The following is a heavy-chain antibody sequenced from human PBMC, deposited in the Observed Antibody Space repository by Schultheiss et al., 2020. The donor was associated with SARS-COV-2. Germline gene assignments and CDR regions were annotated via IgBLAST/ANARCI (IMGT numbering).Heavy chain of an antibody. CDR2: ISGSGGST. V-gene: IGHV3-23*01. D-gene: IGHD2-2*01. CDR3: AKDSVIPAAPIPAATGAFLGHGMDV. Sequence: GESLKISCAASGFTFSSYAMSWVRQAPGKGLEWVSAISGSGGSTYYADSVKGRFTISRDNSKNTLYLQMNSLRAEDTAVYYCAKDSVIPAAPIPAATGAFLGHGMDVWGQGTTVTVSS. CDR1: GFTFSSYA. J-gene: IGHJ6*02.